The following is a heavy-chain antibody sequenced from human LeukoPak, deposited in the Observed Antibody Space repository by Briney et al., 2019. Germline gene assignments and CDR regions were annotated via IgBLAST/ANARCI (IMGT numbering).Heavy chain of an antibody. J-gene: IGHJ4*02. CDR3: ARDYSSVVDY. Sequence: GGSLRLSCAASGFTFSSYSMNWVRPAPGKGLEWGSSISSSSSYIYYADSVKGRFTISRDNAKNSLYLQMNSLRAEDTAVYYCARDYSSVVDYWGQGTLVTVSS. V-gene: IGHV3-21*01. D-gene: IGHD2-15*01. CDR2: ISSSSSYI. CDR1: GFTFSSYS.